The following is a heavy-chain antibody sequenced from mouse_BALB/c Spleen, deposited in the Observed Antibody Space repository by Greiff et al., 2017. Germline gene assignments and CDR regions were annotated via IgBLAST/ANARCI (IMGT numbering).Heavy chain of an antibody. Sequence: VQLQQSGAELARPGASVKLSCKASGYTFTSYWMQWVKQRPGQGLEWIGAIYPGDGDTRYTQKFKGKATLTADKSSSTAYMQLSSLASEDSAVYYCARSDGYHFDDWGQGTTLTVSS. CDR3: ARSDGYHFDD. V-gene: IGHV1-87*01. J-gene: IGHJ2*01. CDR2: IYPGDGDT. D-gene: IGHD2-3*01. CDR1: GYTFTSYW.